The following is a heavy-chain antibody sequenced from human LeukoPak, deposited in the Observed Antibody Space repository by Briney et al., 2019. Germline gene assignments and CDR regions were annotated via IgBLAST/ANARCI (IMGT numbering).Heavy chain of an antibody. CDR3: ARDLYASGTIAVDY. CDR2: INPSTGGT. D-gene: IGHD3-10*01. CDR1: GYTFTGYY. Sequence: GASVKVSCKASGYTFTGYYMHWVRQAPGQGLEWMGWINPSTGGTNYAQRFQGRVTMTRDTSISAAYMELSSLRSDDTAVYYCARDLYASGTIAVDYWGRGTLVTVSS. V-gene: IGHV1-2*02. J-gene: IGHJ4*02.